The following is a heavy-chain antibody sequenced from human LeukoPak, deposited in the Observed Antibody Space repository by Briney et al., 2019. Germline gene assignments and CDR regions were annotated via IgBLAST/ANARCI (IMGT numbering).Heavy chain of an antibody. V-gene: IGHV3-30*18. Sequence: PGGSLRLSCAASEFTFSSYGMHWVRQAPGKGLEWVAVITYDGYYKYYADSVKGRFTISSDNSKNTLFLQMNSLRAEDTAVYYCAEDLKSMVRGACMDAWGQGTTVTVSS. CDR2: ITYDGYYK. CDR3: AEDLKSMVRGACMDA. J-gene: IGHJ6*02. CDR1: EFTFSSYG. D-gene: IGHD3-10*01.